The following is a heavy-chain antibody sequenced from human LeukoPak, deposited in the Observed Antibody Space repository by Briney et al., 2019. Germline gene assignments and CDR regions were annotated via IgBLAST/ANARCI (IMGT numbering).Heavy chain of an antibody. CDR2: ISGSGGST. D-gene: IGHD2-21*02. V-gene: IGHV3-23*01. J-gene: IGHJ4*02. CDR3: ARGRGVVTAMIDY. Sequence: GGSLRLSCAASGFTFSSYAMSWVRQAPGKGLEWVSAISGSGGSTYYADSVKGRFTISRDNSKNTLYLQMNSLRAEDTAVYYCARGRGVVTAMIDYWGQGTLVTVSS. CDR1: GFTFSSYA.